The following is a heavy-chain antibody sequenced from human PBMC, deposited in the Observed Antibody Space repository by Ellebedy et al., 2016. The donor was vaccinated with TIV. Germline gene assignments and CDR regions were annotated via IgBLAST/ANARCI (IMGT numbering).Heavy chain of an antibody. Sequence: GESLKISCAASGFTFSGYWMHWVRQAPGRGLVWVSRISNDGSSTSYADSVKGRFTISRDNAKNTLYLQMNSLRVEDTAAYYCTPLGLVGYWGQGTLVTVSS. CDR1: GFTFSGYW. V-gene: IGHV3-74*01. D-gene: IGHD2-15*01. J-gene: IGHJ4*02. CDR3: TPLGLVGY. CDR2: ISNDGSST.